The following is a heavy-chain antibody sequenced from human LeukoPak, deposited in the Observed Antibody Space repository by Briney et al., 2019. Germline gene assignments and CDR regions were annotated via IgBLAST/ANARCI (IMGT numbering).Heavy chain of an antibody. Sequence: SGGSLRLSCAASGFTFSSYEMNWVRQAPGKGLEWVSYISSSGSTIYYADSVKGRFTISRDNAKNSLYLQMNSLRAEDTAVYYCARGRRQWLVNFDYWGQGTLVTVSS. CDR1: GFTFSSYE. CDR2: ISSSGSTI. V-gene: IGHV3-48*03. D-gene: IGHD6-19*01. CDR3: ARGRRQWLVNFDY. J-gene: IGHJ4*02.